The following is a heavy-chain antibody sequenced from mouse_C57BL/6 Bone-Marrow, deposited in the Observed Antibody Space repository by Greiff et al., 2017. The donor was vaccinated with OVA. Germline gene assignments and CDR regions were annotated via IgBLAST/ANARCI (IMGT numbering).Heavy chain of an antibody. CDR1: GFTFSDYY. CDR2: ISNGGGSH. V-gene: IGHV5-12*01. Sequence: EVQLVESGGGLVQPGGSLKLSCAASGFTFSDYYMYWVRQTPEKRLEWVAYISNGGGSHYYPDTVKGRFTISRDNAKNTLYLQMSRLKSEDTAMYYCARHDDSNYLDYWGQGTTLTVSS. J-gene: IGHJ2*01. CDR3: ARHDDSNYLDY. D-gene: IGHD2-5*01.